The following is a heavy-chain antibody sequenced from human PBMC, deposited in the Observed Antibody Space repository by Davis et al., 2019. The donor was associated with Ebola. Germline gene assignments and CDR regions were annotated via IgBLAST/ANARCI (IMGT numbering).Heavy chain of an antibody. V-gene: IGHV3-9*01. J-gene: IGHJ6*02. Sequence: PGGSLRLSCAASGFTFDDYAMHWVRHAPGKGLEWVSGISWNSGSIGYADSVKGRFTISRDNAKNSLYLQMNSLRAEDTALYYCAKDIGDLQYSGSFGGMDVWGQGTTVTVSS. CDR1: GFTFDDYA. CDR3: AKDIGDLQYSGSFGGMDV. CDR2: ISWNSGSI. D-gene: IGHD1-26*01.